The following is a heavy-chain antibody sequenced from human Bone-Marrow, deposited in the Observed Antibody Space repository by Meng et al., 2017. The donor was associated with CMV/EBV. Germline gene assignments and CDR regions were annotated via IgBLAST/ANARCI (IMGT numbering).Heavy chain of an antibody. CDR2: ISYDGSSK. CDR1: GFTFSSYT. V-gene: IGHV3-30-3*01. J-gene: IGHJ4*01. Sequence: GGSLRLSCAASGFTFSSYTMHWVRQAPGKGLEWVAVISYDGSSKFYAGSVKGRSTISRDNSKNTLYLQVNSLRAEDTAVYYCARGQISYHLVYYFDHWGHGTLVTVYS. D-gene: IGHD2-2*01. CDR3: ARGQISYHLVYYFDH.